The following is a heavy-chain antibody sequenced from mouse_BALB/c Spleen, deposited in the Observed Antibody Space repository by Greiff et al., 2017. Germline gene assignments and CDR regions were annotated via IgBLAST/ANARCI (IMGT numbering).Heavy chain of an antibody. D-gene: IGHD2-14*01. CDR3: ARGGYRFTWFAY. J-gene: IGHJ3*01. CDR2: ISDGGSYT. V-gene: IGHV5-4*02. CDR1: GFTFSDYY. Sequence: EVKLEESGGGLVKPGGSLKLSCAASGFTFSDYYMYWVRQTPEKRLEWVATISDGGSYTYYPDSVKGRFTISRDNAKNNLYLQMSSLKSEDTAMYYCARGGYRFTWFAYWGQGTLVTVSA.